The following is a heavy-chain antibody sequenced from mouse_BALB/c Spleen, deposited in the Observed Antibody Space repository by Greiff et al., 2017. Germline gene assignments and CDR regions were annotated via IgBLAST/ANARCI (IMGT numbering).Heavy chain of an antibody. V-gene: IGHV3-8*02. D-gene: IGHD1-1*01. J-gene: IGHJ2*01. Sequence: EVKVEESGPSLVKPSQTLSLTCSVTGDSITSCYWNWIRKFPGNKLEYMGYISYSGSTYYNPSLKSRISITRDTSKNQYYLQLNSVTTEDTATYYCARDPYYYGSIYYFDYWGQGTTLTVSA. CDR3: ARDPYYYGSIYYFDY. CDR2: ISYSGST. CDR1: GDSITSCY.